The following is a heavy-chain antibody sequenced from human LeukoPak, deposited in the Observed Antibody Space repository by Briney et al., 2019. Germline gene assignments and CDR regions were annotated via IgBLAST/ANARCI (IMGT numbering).Heavy chain of an antibody. D-gene: IGHD2-21*02. CDR2: IYPGDSDT. V-gene: IGHV5-51*01. CDR3: ARSYCGGDCYSHDAFDI. CDR1: GYSFTSYW. J-gene: IGHJ3*02. Sequence: GESPKISCKGSGYSFTSYWIGWVRQMPGKGLEWMGIIYPGDSDTRYSPSFQGQVTISADKSISTAYLQWSSLKASDTAMYYCARSYCGGDCYSHDAFDIWGQGTMVTVSS.